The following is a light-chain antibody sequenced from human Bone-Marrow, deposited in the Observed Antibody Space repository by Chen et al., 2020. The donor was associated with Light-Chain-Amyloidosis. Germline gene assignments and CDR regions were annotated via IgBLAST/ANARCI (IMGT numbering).Light chain of an antibody. J-gene: IGLJ1*01. V-gene: IGLV3-21*04. Sequence: YVLTPPPSVSAAPGQTARLTCGGDSIESRSVLWYQQRQGQAPVRVIYYGFDRPSGISERFSGSHSGNTATLTISRVEAGDEAEYYGQVWDSSGDPVYVFGTGTKVTVL. CDR3: QVWDSSGDPVYV. CDR2: YGF. CDR1: SIESRS.